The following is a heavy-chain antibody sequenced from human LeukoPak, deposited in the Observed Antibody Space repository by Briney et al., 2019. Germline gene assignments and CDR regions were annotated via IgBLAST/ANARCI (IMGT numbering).Heavy chain of an antibody. J-gene: IGHJ4*02. CDR3: ARLVDTAMPLDY. Sequence: SETLSLTCTVSGGSISSYYWSWIRPPPGKGLEWIGYIYYSGSTNYNPSLKSRVTISVDTSKNQFSLKLSSVTAADTAVYYCARLVDTAMPLDYWGQGTLVTVSS. CDR2: IYYSGST. V-gene: IGHV4-59*08. CDR1: GGSISSYY. D-gene: IGHD5-18*01.